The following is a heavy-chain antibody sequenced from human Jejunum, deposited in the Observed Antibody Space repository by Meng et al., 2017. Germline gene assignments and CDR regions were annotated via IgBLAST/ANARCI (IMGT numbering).Heavy chain of an antibody. J-gene: IGHJ4*02. CDR2: IIPYLGTA. Sequence: QGHWVQLGAGVKEPGSPVKVPCKASGGTFRAFAFSWVRQAPRQGLEWMGGIIPYLGTANYAQKFQGRVTITADESTSTAYMELSSLRSDDTAVYYCARGGVSYQLLTRLTFWGQGTLVTVSS. V-gene: IGHV1-69*01. CDR3: ARGGVSYQLLTRLTF. CDR1: GGTFRAFA. D-gene: IGHD2-2*01.